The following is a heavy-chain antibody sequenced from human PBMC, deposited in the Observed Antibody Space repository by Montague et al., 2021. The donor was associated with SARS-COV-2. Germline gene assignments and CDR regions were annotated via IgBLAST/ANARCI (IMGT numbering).Heavy chain of an antibody. CDR1: GFSISTSGMC. CDR3: ARLGAGIVPSPIQRLRPYSSFYYMDV. D-gene: IGHD6-25*01. CDR2: ISQSGNT. J-gene: IGHJ6*03. Sequence: LVKPTQTLTLTCTFSGFSISTSGMCVSWIRQPPGKGLEWIGEISQSGNTKYNPSLQSRVSISLDTSRNQFSLKLTSVTAADTAIYYCARLGAGIVPSPIQRLRPYSSFYYMDVWGKGTTVTVSS. V-gene: IGHV4-30-2*01.